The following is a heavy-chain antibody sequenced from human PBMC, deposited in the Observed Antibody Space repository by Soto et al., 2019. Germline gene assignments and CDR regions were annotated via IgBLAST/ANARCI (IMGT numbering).Heavy chain of an antibody. V-gene: IGHV4-39*07. J-gene: IGHJ4*01. CDR1: GGSISSSSYY. CDR2: IYYSGST. CDR3: ARDRAAMNY. Sequence: TCTVSGGSISSSSYYWGWIRQPPGKGLEWIGSIYYSGSTYYNPPLKSRVTISVDTSKNQFFLKLTSVTAADTAVYYCARDRAAMNYWGHGTLVTVSS. D-gene: IGHD5-18*01.